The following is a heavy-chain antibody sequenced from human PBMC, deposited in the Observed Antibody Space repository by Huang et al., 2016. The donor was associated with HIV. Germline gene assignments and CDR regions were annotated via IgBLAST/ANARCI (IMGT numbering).Heavy chain of an antibody. CDR3: ARLSTTWYFDY. Sequence: EVQLVQSGAEVKKPGESLKISCKGSGYSFTSYWIGLVRQFPGKGRDWMGIIYPGDSATRYSPSFQGQVTISADKAISTAYRQWSSLKASDTAMYYCARLSTTWYFDYWGQGTLVTVSS. J-gene: IGHJ4*02. D-gene: IGHD1-1*01. CDR2: IYPGDSAT. V-gene: IGHV5-51*01. CDR1: GYSFTSYW.